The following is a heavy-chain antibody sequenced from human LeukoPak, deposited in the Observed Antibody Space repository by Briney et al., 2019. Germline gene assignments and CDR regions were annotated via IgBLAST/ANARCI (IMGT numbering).Heavy chain of an antibody. CDR3: ARFDILEYYFDY. Sequence: TGGSLRLSCAASGFTFSSYAMSWVRQAPGKGLEWVSAISGSGGSTYYADSVKGRFTISRDNSKNTLYLQMNSLRAEDTAVYYCARFDILEYYFDYWGQGTLVTVSS. CDR2: ISGSGGST. CDR1: GFTFSSYA. J-gene: IGHJ4*02. D-gene: IGHD2-15*01. V-gene: IGHV3-23*01.